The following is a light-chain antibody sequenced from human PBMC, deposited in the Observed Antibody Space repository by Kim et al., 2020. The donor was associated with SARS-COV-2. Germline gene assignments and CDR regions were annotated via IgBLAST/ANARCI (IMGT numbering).Light chain of an antibody. V-gene: IGKV1-9*01. CDR1: QGMSSY. CDR3: QHFDR. J-gene: IGKJ4*01. CDR2: ATS. Sequence: SRQGMSSYLAWYQQQPGTAPNLLIYATSNLERWVPSRFSASGSGPDFTLTISSPQPEDFATYYCQHFDRLGGGTKV.